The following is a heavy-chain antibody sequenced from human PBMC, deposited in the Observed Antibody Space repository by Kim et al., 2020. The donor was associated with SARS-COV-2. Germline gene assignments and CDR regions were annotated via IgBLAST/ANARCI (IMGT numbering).Heavy chain of an antibody. V-gene: IGHV3-23*01. J-gene: IGHJ5*02. CDR2: ISGSGGNT. CDR1: GFTFSSYA. CDR3: ARGYSSSWSLWFDP. Sequence: GGSLRLSCAASGFTFSSYAMSWVRQAPGKGLEWVSAISGSGGNTYYADSVKGRFTISRDNSKNTLYLQMNSLRAEDTAVYYCARGYSSSWSLWFDPWGQGTLVTVSS. D-gene: IGHD6-13*01.